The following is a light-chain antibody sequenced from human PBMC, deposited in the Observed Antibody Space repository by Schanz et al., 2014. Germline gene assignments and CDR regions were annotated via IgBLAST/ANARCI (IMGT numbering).Light chain of an antibody. CDR1: GNDIGMYNL. CDR2: EGS. CDR3: SSYTSSSGVV. J-gene: IGLJ2*01. Sequence: QSALTQPASVSGSPGQSITISCSGTGNDIGMYNLVSWYQQHPGKAPKLIIYEGSARASGVPDRFSGSKSGNTASLTISGLQAEDEADYYCSSYTSSSGVVFGGGTKLTVL. V-gene: IGLV2-14*02.